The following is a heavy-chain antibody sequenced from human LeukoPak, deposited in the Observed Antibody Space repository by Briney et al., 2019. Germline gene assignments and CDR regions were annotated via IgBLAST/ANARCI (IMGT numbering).Heavy chain of an antibody. CDR1: GDSISSYY. Sequence: SSETLSLTCTVSGDSISSYYWSWIRQPPGKGLEWIGYIYYSGSTKYNPSLKSRVTISIDTPKNQFSLKLTSVTAADTAVYYCARVRDGYQGSYMDVWGKGTTVTVSS. J-gene: IGHJ6*03. V-gene: IGHV4-59*01. CDR2: IYYSGST. D-gene: IGHD5-24*01. CDR3: ARVRDGYQGSYMDV.